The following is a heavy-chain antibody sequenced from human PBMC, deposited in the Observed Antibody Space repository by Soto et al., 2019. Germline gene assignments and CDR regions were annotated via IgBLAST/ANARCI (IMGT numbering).Heavy chain of an antibody. V-gene: IGHV4-34*12. Sequence: KPSETLSLSCAVYGGSFSAYYWSWVRQPPGKGLEWIGEIIHSESTKYNPSLKSRVTIPVDTSKNQISLKLSSVTAADTAVYYCARQRPTAGRWELANYYGMDVWGQGTPVTVSS. CDR1: GGSFSAYY. CDR3: ARQRPTAGRWELANYYGMDV. J-gene: IGHJ6*02. D-gene: IGHD3-3*02. CDR2: IIHSEST.